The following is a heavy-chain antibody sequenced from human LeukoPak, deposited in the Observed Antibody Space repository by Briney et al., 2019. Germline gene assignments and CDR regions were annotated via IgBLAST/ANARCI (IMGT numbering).Heavy chain of an antibody. D-gene: IGHD4-17*01. CDR2: INPSGGTT. CDR1: GYTFTSYY. Sequence: ASVKVSCKASGYTFTSYYMHWVRQAPGQGLEWMGVINPSGGTTIYAQKFQGRVTMTEDTSTDTAYMELSSLRSEDTAVYYCASRKGTTVTDFDYWGQGTLVTVSS. V-gene: IGHV1-46*01. CDR3: ASRKGTTVTDFDY. J-gene: IGHJ4*02.